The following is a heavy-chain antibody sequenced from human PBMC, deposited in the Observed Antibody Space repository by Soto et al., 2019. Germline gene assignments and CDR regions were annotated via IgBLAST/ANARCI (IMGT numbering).Heavy chain of an antibody. V-gene: IGHV1-69*08. D-gene: IGHD3-16*01. J-gene: IGHJ6*02. CDR2: IIPILGET. Sequence: QVQLVQSGAEVKKPGSSVRVSCKASGTIFSSYTISWVRQAPGQGLEWMGRIIPILGETNSAQKFQGRVTLTAEKSTNTAYMQLNSLRLEDTAVYYCARGLGGRMDAWGQGTTVTVSS. CDR3: ARGLGGRMDA. CDR1: GTIFSSYT.